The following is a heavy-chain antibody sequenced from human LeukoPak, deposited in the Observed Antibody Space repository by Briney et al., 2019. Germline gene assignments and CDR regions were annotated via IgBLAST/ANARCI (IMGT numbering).Heavy chain of an antibody. D-gene: IGHD2-15*01. J-gene: IGHJ6*02. CDR1: GFTASSNY. CDR3: ARDHPYCSGGSCYSAYYYYGMDV. CDR2: IYSGGST. Sequence: GGSLRLSCAASGFTASSNYMSWVRQAPGKGLEWVSVIYSGGSTYYADSVKGRFTISRDNSKNTLYLQMNSLRAEDTAVYYCARDHPYCSGGSCYSAYYYYGMDVWGQGTTVTVSS. V-gene: IGHV3-53*01.